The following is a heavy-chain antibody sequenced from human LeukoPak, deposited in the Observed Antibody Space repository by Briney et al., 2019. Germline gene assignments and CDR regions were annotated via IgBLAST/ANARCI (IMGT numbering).Heavy chain of an antibody. D-gene: IGHD1-26*01. J-gene: IGHJ3*02. Sequence: ASVKVSCKASGYTFTSYTMNWVRQAPGQGLEWMGWINTNTGNPTYVQGFTGRFVFSLDTSVSTAYLQISSLKAEDTAVYYCARDYQWELPTRHAFDIWGQGTMVTVSS. CDR3: ARDYQWELPTRHAFDI. CDR1: GYTFTSYT. CDR2: INTNTGNP. V-gene: IGHV7-4-1*02.